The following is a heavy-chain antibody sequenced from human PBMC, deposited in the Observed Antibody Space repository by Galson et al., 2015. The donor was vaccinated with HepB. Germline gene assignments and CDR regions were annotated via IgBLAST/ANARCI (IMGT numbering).Heavy chain of an antibody. V-gene: IGHV1-3*01. CDR1: GYTFTSYA. J-gene: IGHJ6*02. CDR3: ARDYGGVREAGRYYYYYGMDV. Sequence: SVKVSCKASGYTFTSYAMHWVRQAPGQRLEWMGWINAGNGNTKYSQKFQGRVTITRDTSASTAYMELSSLRSEDTAVYYCARDYGGVREAGRYYYYYGMDVWGQGTTVTVSS. D-gene: IGHD3-10*01. CDR2: INAGNGNT.